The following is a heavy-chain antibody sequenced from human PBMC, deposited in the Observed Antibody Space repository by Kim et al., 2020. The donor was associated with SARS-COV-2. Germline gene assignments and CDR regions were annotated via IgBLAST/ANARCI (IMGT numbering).Heavy chain of an antibody. D-gene: IGHD6-13*01. Sequence: VNGRVTISRDNSNTTLYLQMNSLRAENTAVYYCAKDTGSSWSSGGYYFDYWGQGTLVTVSS. J-gene: IGHJ4*02. V-gene: IGHV3-23*03. CDR3: AKDTGSSWSSGGYYFDY.